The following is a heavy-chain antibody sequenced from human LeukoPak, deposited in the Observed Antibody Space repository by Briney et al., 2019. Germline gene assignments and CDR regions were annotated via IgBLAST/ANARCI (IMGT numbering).Heavy chain of an antibody. CDR3: ARGNDYVWGSYRYFDY. CDR2: ISSSGSTI. CDR1: GFTFSSYE. Sequence: PGGSLRLSCAASGFTFSSYEMNWVRQAPGKGLEWVSYISSSGSTIYYADSVKGRFTISRDNAKNSLYLQMNSLRAGDTAVYYCARGNDYVWGSYRYFDYWGQGTLVTVSS. J-gene: IGHJ4*02. V-gene: IGHV3-48*03. D-gene: IGHD3-16*02.